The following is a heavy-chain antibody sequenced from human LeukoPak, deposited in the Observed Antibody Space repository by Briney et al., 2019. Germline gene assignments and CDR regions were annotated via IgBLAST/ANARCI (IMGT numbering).Heavy chain of an antibody. Sequence: GASVKVSCKASGYTFTGYYTHWVRQAPGQGLEWMGGIIPIFGTANYAQKFQGRVTITADESTSTAYMELSSLRSEDTAVYYCARGDFWSGPLDYWGQGTLVTVSS. CDR1: GYTFTGYY. CDR2: IIPIFGTA. CDR3: ARGDFWSGPLDY. D-gene: IGHD3-3*01. J-gene: IGHJ4*02. V-gene: IGHV1-69*13.